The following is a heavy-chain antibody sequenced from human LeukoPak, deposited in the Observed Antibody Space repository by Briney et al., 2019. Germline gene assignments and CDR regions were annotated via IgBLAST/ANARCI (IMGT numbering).Heavy chain of an antibody. V-gene: IGHV3-43*02. CDR2: ISGDGGST. CDR1: GFTFDDYA. Sequence: GGSLRLSCAASGFTFDDYAMHWVRQAPGKGLEWVSLISGDGGSTYYADSVKGRFIISRDNSKNSLYLQMNSLRTEDTALYYCAKVRWGNWDYFDYCGQGTLVTVSS. CDR3: AKVRWGNWDYFDY. D-gene: IGHD3-16*01. J-gene: IGHJ4*02.